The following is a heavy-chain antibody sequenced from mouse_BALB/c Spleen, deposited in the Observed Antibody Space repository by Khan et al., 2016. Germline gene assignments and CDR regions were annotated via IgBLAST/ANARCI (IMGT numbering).Heavy chain of an antibody. J-gene: IGHJ3*01. V-gene: IGHV4-1*02. D-gene: IGHD1-2*01. Sequence: EVQLLESGGGLVQPGGSLKLSCAASGFAFSSYWMSWVRQAPGKGLEWIGEINPDSSTLTYTQSLKDKFTISIDNAKNSLYLQMSKLRSEDTASDYCARRGYYGVVAYWGRGTRVTFSA. CDR1: GFAFSSYW. CDR3: ARRGYYGVVAY. CDR2: INPDSSTL.